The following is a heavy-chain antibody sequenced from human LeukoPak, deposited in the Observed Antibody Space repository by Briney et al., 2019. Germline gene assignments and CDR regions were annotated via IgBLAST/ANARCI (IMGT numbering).Heavy chain of an antibody. CDR3: AKGDYYDSSGYYYGMDV. CDR1: GFTFSSYS. D-gene: IGHD3-22*01. Sequence: GGSLRLSCAASGFTFSSYSMNWVRQAPGKGLEWVSSISSSSSYIYYADSVKGRFTISRDNAKNSLYLQMNSLRAEDTAVYYCAKGDYYDSSGYYYGMDVWGQGTTVTVSS. J-gene: IGHJ6*02. V-gene: IGHV3-21*01. CDR2: ISSSSSYI.